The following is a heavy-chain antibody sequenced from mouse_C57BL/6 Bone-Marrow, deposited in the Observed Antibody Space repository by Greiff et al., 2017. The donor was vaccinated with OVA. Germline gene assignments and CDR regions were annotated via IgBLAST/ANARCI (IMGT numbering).Heavy chain of an antibody. D-gene: IGHD2-2*01. Sequence: QVHVKQSGAELVKPGASVKISCKASGYAFSSYWMNWVKQRPGKGLEWIGQIYPGDGDTNYNGKFKGKATLTADKSSSTAYMQLSSLTSEDSAVYFCARSLYGYDPYYAMDDWGQGTSVTVSS. CDR3: ARSLYGYDPYYAMDD. V-gene: IGHV1-80*01. J-gene: IGHJ4*01. CDR2: IYPGDGDT. CDR1: GYAFSSYW.